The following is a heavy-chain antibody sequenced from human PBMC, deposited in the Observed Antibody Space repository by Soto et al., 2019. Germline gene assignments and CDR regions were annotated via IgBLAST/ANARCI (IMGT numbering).Heavy chain of an antibody. Sequence: LRLSCAASGFTFSGSAMHWVRQASGKVLEWVGRIRSKANSYATAYAASVKGRFTISRDDSKNTAYLQMNSLKTEDTAVYYCTRPGYSSSWSQRIYYYYGMDVWGQGTTVTVSS. D-gene: IGHD6-13*01. J-gene: IGHJ6*02. CDR2: IRSKANSYAT. CDR1: GFTFSGSA. CDR3: TRPGYSSSWSQRIYYYYGMDV. V-gene: IGHV3-73*01.